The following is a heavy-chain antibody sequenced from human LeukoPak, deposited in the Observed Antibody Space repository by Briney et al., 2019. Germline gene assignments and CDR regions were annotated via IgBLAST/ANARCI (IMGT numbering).Heavy chain of an antibody. Sequence: PSETLSLTCTVSGGSISGYYWSWIRQPPGKGLEWIGYIYYSGSTNYNPSLKSRVTISVDTSKNQFSLKLSSVTAADTAVYYCAREGFRLQYALFDYWGQGTLVTVSS. D-gene: IGHD5-24*01. CDR3: AREGFRLQYALFDY. J-gene: IGHJ4*02. CDR1: GGSISGYY. CDR2: IYYSGST. V-gene: IGHV4-59*01.